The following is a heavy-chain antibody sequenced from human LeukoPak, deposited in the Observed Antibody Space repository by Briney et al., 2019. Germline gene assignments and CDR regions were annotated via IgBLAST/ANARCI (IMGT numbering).Heavy chain of an antibody. Sequence: GGSLRLSCAASGFTFRCYWINWVRQAPGKGLVWVSRTNIDGSSTTYADSVKGRFTVSRDNAKNTLYLQMNSLRAEDTAMYYCARDGGGLSLWGQGTLVTVSS. CDR2: TNIDGSST. V-gene: IGHV3-74*01. CDR3: ARDGGGLSL. J-gene: IGHJ4*02. D-gene: IGHD3-16*01. CDR1: GFTFRCYW.